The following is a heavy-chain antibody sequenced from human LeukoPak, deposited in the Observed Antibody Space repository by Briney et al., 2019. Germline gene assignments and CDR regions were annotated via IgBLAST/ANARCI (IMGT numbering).Heavy chain of an antibody. D-gene: IGHD6-19*01. Sequence: ASVKVSCKASGYTFTGYYMHWVRQAPGQGLEWMGIINPSGGSTSYAQKSQGRVTMTRDTSTSTVYMELSSLRSEDTAVYYCAREYSSGWYYYYYYMDVWGKGTTVTISS. CDR1: GYTFTGYY. J-gene: IGHJ6*03. CDR3: AREYSSGWYYYYYYMDV. CDR2: INPSGGST. V-gene: IGHV1-46*01.